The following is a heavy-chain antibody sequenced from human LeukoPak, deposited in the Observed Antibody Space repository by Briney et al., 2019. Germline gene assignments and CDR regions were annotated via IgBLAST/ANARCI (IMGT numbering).Heavy chain of an antibody. Sequence: GASVKVSCKASGYTFTSYGISWVRQAPGQGLEWMGWINAYNGNTNYAQKLQGRVTMTTDTSTSTAYMELRSLRSDDTAVYYCARATYYYDSSGYYHPGYFDYWGQGTLVTVSS. CDR2: INAYNGNT. CDR3: ARATYYYDSSGYYHPGYFDY. CDR1: GYTFTSYG. D-gene: IGHD3-22*01. J-gene: IGHJ4*02. V-gene: IGHV1-18*01.